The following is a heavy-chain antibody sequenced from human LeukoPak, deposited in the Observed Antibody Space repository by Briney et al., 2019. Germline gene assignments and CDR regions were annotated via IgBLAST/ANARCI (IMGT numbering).Heavy chain of an antibody. CDR1: GFTFSSYW. CDR2: IKQDGSEK. V-gene: IGHV3-7*04. D-gene: IGHD3-10*01. Sequence: GGSLRLSCAASGFTFSSYWMSWVRQAPGKGLEWVADIKQDGSEKYYVDSVKGRFTISRDNAKNSLYLQMNSLRAEDTAVYYCASDREYYYGSGSFDYWGQGTLVTVSS. CDR3: ASDREYYYGSGSFDY. J-gene: IGHJ4*02.